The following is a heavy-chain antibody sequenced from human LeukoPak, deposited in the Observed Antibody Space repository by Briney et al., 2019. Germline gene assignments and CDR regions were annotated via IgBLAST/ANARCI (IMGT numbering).Heavy chain of an antibody. V-gene: IGHV1-18*01. J-gene: IGHJ4*02. D-gene: IGHD5-24*01. CDR1: GGTFSSYD. Sequence: ASVSVSCKASGGTFSSYDISWVRQAPGQGLEWMGWISAYNGNTNYAQKLQGRVSMTTDTSTSTAYMELRSLRSDDTAVYYCARVDGYNPNKPFDYWGQGTLVSVSS. CDR2: ISAYNGNT. CDR3: ARVDGYNPNKPFDY.